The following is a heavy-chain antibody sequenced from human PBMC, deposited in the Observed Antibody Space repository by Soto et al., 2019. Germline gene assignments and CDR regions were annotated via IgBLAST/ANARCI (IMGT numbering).Heavy chain of an antibody. Sequence: GDSVSSNSAAWNWIRQSPSRGLEWLGRTYYRSKWYNDYAVSVKSRITINPDTSKNQFSLQLNSVTPEDTAVYYCARDRFLYYYDSSGYPYYFDYWGQGTLVTVS. D-gene: IGHD3-22*01. J-gene: IGHJ4*02. CDR3: ARDRFLYYYDSSGYPYYFDY. CDR2: TYYRSKWYN. V-gene: IGHV6-1*01. CDR1: GDSVSSNSAA.